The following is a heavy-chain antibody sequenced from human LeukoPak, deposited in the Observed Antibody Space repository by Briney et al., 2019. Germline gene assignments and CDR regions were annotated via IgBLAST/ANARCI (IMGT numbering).Heavy chain of an antibody. V-gene: IGHV4-4*07. D-gene: IGHD3-10*01. Sequence: SETLSLTCTVSGGSISSYYWSWIRQPAGKGLEWIGRIYTSGSTNYNPSLKSRVTMSVDTSKNQFSLKLSSVTAADTAVYYCARVEEGYGSGRRENYYYYYMDVWGKGTTVTISS. CDR3: ARVEEGYGSGRRENYYYYYMDV. CDR2: IYTSGST. J-gene: IGHJ6*03. CDR1: GGSISSYY.